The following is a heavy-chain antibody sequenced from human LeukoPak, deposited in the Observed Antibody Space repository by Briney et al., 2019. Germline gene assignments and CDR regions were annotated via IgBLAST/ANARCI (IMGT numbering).Heavy chain of an antibody. CDR1: GGSFSGYY. Sequence: SETLSLTCAVYGGSFSGYYWSWIRQPPGKGLEWIGEINHSGSTNYNPPLKSRVTISVDTSKNQFSLKLSSVTAADTAVYYCARGGLHPARRWGQGTLVTVSS. J-gene: IGHJ4*02. CDR2: INHSGST. CDR3: ARGGLHPARR. D-gene: IGHD4-11*01. V-gene: IGHV4-34*01.